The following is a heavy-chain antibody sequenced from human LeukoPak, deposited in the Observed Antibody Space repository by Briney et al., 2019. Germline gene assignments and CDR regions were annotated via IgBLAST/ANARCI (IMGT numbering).Heavy chain of an antibody. Sequence: ASVKVSCKASGYTFTGYYMHWVRQAPGQGLEWMGWINPNSGGTTYAQKFQGRVTMTRDTSISTAYMELSRLRSDDTAVYYCARDSYDFWSGYYTGQFDPWGQGTLVTVSS. CDR3: ARDSYDFWSGYYTGQFDP. D-gene: IGHD3-3*01. CDR1: GYTFTGYY. V-gene: IGHV1-2*02. J-gene: IGHJ5*02. CDR2: INPNSGGT.